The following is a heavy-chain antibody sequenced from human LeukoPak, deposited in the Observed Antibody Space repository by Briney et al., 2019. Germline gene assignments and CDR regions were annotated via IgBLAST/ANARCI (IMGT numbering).Heavy chain of an antibody. CDR2: INPNSGGT. V-gene: IGHV1-2*02. Sequence: ASVKXSXXASGXXFTGYYMHWVRQAPGQGLEWMGWINPNSGGTNYAQKFQGRVTMTRDTSISTAYMELSRLRSDDTAVYYCARDRADYGGDYWGQGTLVTVSS. J-gene: IGHJ4*02. CDR1: GXXFTGYY. D-gene: IGHD4-23*01. CDR3: ARDRADYGGDY.